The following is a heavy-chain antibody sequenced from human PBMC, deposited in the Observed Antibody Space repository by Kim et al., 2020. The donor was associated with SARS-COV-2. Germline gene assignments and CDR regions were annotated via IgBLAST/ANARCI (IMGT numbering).Heavy chain of an antibody. CDR1: GFTFSSYW. V-gene: IGHV3-7*03. Sequence: GGSLRLSCAASGFTFSSYWMSWVRQAPGKGLEWVANIKQDGSEKYYVDSVKGRFTISRDNAKNSLYLQMNSLRAEDTAVYYCARETHSGYDILWYYYYGMDVWGQGTTVTVSS. J-gene: IGHJ6*02. D-gene: IGHD5-12*01. CDR2: IKQDGSEK. CDR3: ARETHSGYDILWYYYYGMDV.